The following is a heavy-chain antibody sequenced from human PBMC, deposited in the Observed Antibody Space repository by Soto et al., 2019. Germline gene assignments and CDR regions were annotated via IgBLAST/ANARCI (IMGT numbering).Heavy chain of an antibody. D-gene: IGHD5-18*01. J-gene: IGHJ5*02. CDR1: GYSISSSNW. Sequence: QVKLQESGPGLVKPSDTLSLTCAVSGYSISSSNWWGWIRQPPGKGLEWIGYIYYSGSTYYNPSLKSRVTMSVDTSKNQFSLKLSSVTAVDTAVYYCARTSNALGYSNWFDPWGQGTLVTVSS. V-gene: IGHV4-28*01. CDR3: ARTSNALGYSNWFDP. CDR2: IYYSGST.